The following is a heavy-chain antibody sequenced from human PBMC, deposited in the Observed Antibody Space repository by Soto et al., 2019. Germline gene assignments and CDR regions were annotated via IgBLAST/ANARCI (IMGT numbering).Heavy chain of an antibody. CDR3: ARQSGALGNYFYGMDV. D-gene: IGHD7-27*01. V-gene: IGHV5-51*01. CDR2: IHPGDSDT. Sequence: PGQSRNIPCKGAGYSFAIYWSVWVSKMPGQGLEWMGIIHPGDSDTRHSPSLQGQVAISVDKSISTAYLQWSSLKASDNAIYYCARQSGALGNYFYGMDVWGQGTTVTVSS. J-gene: IGHJ6*02. CDR1: GYSFAIYW.